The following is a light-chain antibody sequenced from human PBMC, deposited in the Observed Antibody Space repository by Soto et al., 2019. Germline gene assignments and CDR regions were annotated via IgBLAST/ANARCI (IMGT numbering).Light chain of an antibody. CDR2: ENN. Sequence: QSVLTQPPSVSAAPGQTVTISCSGSSSNIGSDFVSWYQQLPGTPPQLLIYENNKRPSGIPDRFSGSKSATSATLGITGLQTGDEADYYCAAWDTSLSGGVFGGGTKVTVL. CDR1: SSNIGSDF. J-gene: IGLJ3*02. V-gene: IGLV1-51*02. CDR3: AAWDTSLSGGV.